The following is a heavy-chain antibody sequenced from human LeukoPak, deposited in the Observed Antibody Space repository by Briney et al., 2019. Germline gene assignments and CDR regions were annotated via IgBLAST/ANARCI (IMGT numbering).Heavy chain of an antibody. CDR1: GGSISSSSYY. D-gene: IGHD6-19*01. J-gene: IGHJ4*02. V-gene: IGHV4-39*01. CDR2: IYYSGST. CDR3: ASWVPYSIAVASSFDY. Sequence: SETLSLTCTVSGGSISSSSYYWGWIRQPPGKGLEWIGSIYYSGSTYYNPSLKSRVTISVDTSKNQFSLKLSSVTAADTAVYYCASWVPYSIAVASSFDYWGQGTLVTVSS.